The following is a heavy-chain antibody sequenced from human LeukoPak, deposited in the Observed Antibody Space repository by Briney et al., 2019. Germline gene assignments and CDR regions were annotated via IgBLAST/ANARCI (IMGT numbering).Heavy chain of an antibody. CDR1: GGSTSRGSYY. Sequence: PSETLSLTCSVSGGSTSRGSYYWGWIRQPPGKGLEWIGSFYYSGSTYYNPSLKSRVTISVDTSKNQFSLKLSSVTAADTAVYYCARYGSGSYYWFDPWGQGTLVTVSS. D-gene: IGHD3-10*01. CDR2: FYYSGST. J-gene: IGHJ5*02. V-gene: IGHV4-39*01. CDR3: ARYGSGSYYWFDP.